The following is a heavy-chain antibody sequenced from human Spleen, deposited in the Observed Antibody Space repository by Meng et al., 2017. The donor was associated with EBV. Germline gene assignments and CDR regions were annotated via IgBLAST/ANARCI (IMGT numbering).Heavy chain of an antibody. J-gene: IGHJ4*02. CDR3: SRDLVGSDDD. CDR1: GLSFSRYW. Sequence: HLVESRGALVQRGGSLSLSCAASGLSFSRYWMHWVRQVPGKGLIWVSRTNEDGGITNYADSVKGRFIISRDNTKNTLYLQMNRLRAEDTAVYFCSRDLVGSDDDWGQGTLVTVSS. D-gene: IGHD6-25*01. CDR2: TNEDGGIT. V-gene: IGHV3-74*01.